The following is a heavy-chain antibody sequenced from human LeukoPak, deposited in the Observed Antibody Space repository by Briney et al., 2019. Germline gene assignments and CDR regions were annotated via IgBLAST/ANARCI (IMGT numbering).Heavy chain of an antibody. J-gene: IGHJ3*01. CDR2: ISYDGSKI. Sequence: HPGGSLRLSCVASGFTFSSYPLHWVRQAPGKGLEWVTLISYDGSKIYYADSVKGRFTISRDNSKNTLYLQMNSLRAEDTAVYYCARESGWGLPHAFDFWGQGTMVTVSS. D-gene: IGHD3-3*01. V-gene: IGHV3-30-3*01. CDR1: GFTFSSYP. CDR3: ARESGWGLPHAFDF.